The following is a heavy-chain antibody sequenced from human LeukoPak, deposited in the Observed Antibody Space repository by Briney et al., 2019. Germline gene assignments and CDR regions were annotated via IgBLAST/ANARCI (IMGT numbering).Heavy chain of an antibody. CDR1: GGTFSSYA. V-gene: IGHV1-69*04. J-gene: IGHJ2*01. D-gene: IGHD2-8*02. CDR2: IIPILGIA. CDR3: AFRRLSTGWWWFFDL. Sequence: SVKVSCKASGGTFSSYAISWVRQAPGQGLEWMGRIIPILGIANYAQKFQGRVTITADKSTSTAYMELSRLRFDDTAVYYCAFRRLSTGWWWFFDLWGRGTLVTVPS.